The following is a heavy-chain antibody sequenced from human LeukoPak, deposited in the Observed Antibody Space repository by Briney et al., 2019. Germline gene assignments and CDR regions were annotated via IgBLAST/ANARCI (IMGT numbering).Heavy chain of an antibody. Sequence: PGGSLRLSCAASGFTFSSYEMDWVRQAPGKGLEWLSYISSSGRTVYYADSVKGRFTISRDNAKNSLYLQMNSLRAEDTAVYYFARENRGSQGIAARPKRSDDYYMDVWGKGTTVTGSS. CDR2: ISSSGRTV. D-gene: IGHD6-25*01. CDR1: GFTFSSYE. J-gene: IGHJ6*03. CDR3: ARENRGSQGIAARPKRSDDYYMDV. V-gene: IGHV3-48*03.